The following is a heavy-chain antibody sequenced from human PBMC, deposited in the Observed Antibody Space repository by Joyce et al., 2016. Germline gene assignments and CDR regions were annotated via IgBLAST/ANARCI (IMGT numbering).Heavy chain of an antibody. CDR1: GYTFTDNG. V-gene: IGHV1-18*04. D-gene: IGHD6-13*01. Sequence: QIQLLQSGPELKKPGASLKVSCKASGYTFTDNGISWVRQAPGQGLEWLGWMNTFNVNTNYAHKVQGRVTLTTDTSKSTVYMELTSLRSDDTAVYYCARDGTLFHYYYYMDVWGKGTTVIVS. CDR3: ARDGTLFHYYYYMDV. J-gene: IGHJ6*03. CDR2: MNTFNVNT.